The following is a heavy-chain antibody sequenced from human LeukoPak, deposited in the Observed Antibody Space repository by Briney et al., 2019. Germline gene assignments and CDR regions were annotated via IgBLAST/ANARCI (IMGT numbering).Heavy chain of an antibody. V-gene: IGHV1-69*13. J-gene: IGHJ4*02. D-gene: IGHD3-3*01. CDR2: IIPIFGTA. Sequence: SVKVSCKASGGTFSSYAISWVRQAPGQGLEWRGGIIPIFGTANYAQKFQGRVTITADESTSTAYRELRSLRSEATAVYYCARSHTPVLRFLEWLGMGFDYWGQGTLVTVSS. CDR1: GGTFSSYA. CDR3: ARSHTPVLRFLEWLGMGFDY.